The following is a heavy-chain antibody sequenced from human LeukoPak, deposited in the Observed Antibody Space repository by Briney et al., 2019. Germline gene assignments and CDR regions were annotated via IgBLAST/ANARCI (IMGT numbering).Heavy chain of an antibody. CDR3: AREDYGSRGYYYGMDV. Sequence: GASVTVSCKASGGTFSSYAVSWVRQAPGQGLEWMGGIIPIFGTANYAQKFQGRVTITADESTSTAYMELSSLRSEDTAVYYCAREDYGSRGYYYGMDVWGKGTTVTVSS. J-gene: IGHJ6*04. V-gene: IGHV1-69*13. CDR1: GGTFSSYA. D-gene: IGHD3-10*01. CDR2: IIPIFGTA.